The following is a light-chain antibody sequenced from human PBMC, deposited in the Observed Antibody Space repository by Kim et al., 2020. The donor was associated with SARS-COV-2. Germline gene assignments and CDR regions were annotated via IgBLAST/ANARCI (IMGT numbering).Light chain of an antibody. V-gene: IGLV2-11*01. Sequence: QSALTQPRSLSGSPGQSVAISCTGASSDVGGYNYVSWYQHHPGKAPKLMIYDVTKRPSGVPDRFSGSKSGNTASLTISGLQGEDEADYFCCSYVASDTWVFGGGTKVTVL. J-gene: IGLJ2*01. CDR3: CSYVASDTWV. CDR1: SSDVGGYNY. CDR2: DVT.